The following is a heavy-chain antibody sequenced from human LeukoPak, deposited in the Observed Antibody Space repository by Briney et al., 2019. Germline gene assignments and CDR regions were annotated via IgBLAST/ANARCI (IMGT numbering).Heavy chain of an antibody. CDR2: IYYSGST. D-gene: IGHD5-12*01. J-gene: IGHJ5*02. Sequence: SETVSLTCTVSGGSISSYYWSWIRQPPGKGLEWIGYIYYSGSTNYDPSLKSRVTMSVDTSKNQFSPKLSSVTAADTAVYYCARDPRGATGRGNWFDPWGQGTLVTVSS. V-gene: IGHV4-59*01. CDR3: ARDPRGATGRGNWFDP. CDR1: GGSISSYY.